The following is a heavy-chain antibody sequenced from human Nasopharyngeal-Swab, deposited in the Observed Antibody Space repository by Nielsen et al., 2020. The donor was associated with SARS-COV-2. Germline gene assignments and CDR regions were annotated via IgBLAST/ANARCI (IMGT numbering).Heavy chain of an antibody. Sequence: GGSLRLSGVASGFTISSYGMHWGRQAPCKGLEWVAVISYVGSNKYYADSVKGRFTISRDNSKNTLYLQMNSLRAEDTAVYYCAKPYSGSYYGYFDYWGQGTLVTVSS. J-gene: IGHJ4*02. D-gene: IGHD1-26*01. V-gene: IGHV3-30*18. CDR2: ISYVGSNK. CDR1: GFTISSYG. CDR3: AKPYSGSYYGYFDY.